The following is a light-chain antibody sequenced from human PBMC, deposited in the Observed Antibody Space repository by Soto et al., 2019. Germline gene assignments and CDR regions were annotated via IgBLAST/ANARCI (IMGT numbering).Light chain of an antibody. CDR3: QKYDSAPWT. CDR2: AAS. V-gene: IGKV1-27*01. J-gene: IGKJ1*01. CDR1: QGISNY. Sequence: DIQMTQSPSSLSASVRDRVTITCRASQGISNYLAWYQQKPGKVPKLLIYAASTLQSEVPSRFRGSGSGTDFTLTSSSLQPEDGATYYCQKYDSAPWTFGQGTKVEIK.